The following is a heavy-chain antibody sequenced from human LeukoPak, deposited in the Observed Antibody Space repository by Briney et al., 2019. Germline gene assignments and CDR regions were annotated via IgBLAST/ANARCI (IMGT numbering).Heavy chain of an antibody. V-gene: IGHV1-58*02. CDR1: GFSFTSSA. CDR3: AADREVRGVMGA. Sequence: SVKVSCKASGFSFTSSAMQWVRQARGQRLERIGWIVVGSGNTNYAQKFQERVTITRDMSTSTAYMELSSLRSEDTAVYYCAADREVRGVMGAWGQRTLVTVSS. CDR2: IVVGSGNT. J-gene: IGHJ5*02. D-gene: IGHD3-10*01.